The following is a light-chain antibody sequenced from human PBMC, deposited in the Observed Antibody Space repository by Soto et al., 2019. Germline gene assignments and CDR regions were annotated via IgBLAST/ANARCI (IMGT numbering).Light chain of an antibody. J-gene: IGLJ1*01. CDR2: GHN. Sequence: QSVLTQPPSVSGAPGQRVTISCTGSLSNIGAGYEVHWYQQFPGTAPKLLISGHNNRPSGVPDRFSGSKSGNRASLTISGLQAEDEGDYYCCSYAGGPEVFGTGTKLTVL. CDR1: LSNIGAGYE. CDR3: CSYAGGPEV. V-gene: IGLV1-40*01.